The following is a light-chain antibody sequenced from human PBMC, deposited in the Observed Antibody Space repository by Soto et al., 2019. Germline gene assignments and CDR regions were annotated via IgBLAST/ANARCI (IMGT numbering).Light chain of an antibody. V-gene: IGLV2-14*03. CDR2: EVS. CDR3: TSWTTNNIPYV. J-gene: IGLJ1*01. Sequence: QSVLTQPASVSGSPGQSITISCTGTNSDVGGYNYVSWYQQHPGKAPKLLIYEVSNRPSGVSDRFSGSKSGSTASLTISGLQADDEADYYCTSWTTNNIPYVFGNGTKVTVL. CDR1: NSDVGGYNY.